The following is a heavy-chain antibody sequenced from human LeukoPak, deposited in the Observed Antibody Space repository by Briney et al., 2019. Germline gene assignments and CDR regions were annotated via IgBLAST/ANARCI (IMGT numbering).Heavy chain of an antibody. CDR3: ARIRGVIMEYYIDY. V-gene: IGHV4-59*01. J-gene: IGHJ4*02. Sequence: PSETLSLTCTVSGGSISSYYWSWIRQPPGKGLEWIGYIYYSGSTNYNPSLKSRVTISVDTSKNQFSLKLSSVTAADTAVYYCARIRGVIMEYYIDYWGQGTLVTVSS. D-gene: IGHD3-10*01. CDR2: IYYSGST. CDR1: GGSISSYY.